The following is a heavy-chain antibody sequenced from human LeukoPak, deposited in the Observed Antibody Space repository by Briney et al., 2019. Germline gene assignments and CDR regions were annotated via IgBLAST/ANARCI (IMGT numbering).Heavy chain of an antibody. CDR1: GFTFSNAW. CDR2: INQDGSGT. V-gene: IGHV3-7*01. J-gene: IGHJ4*02. CDR3: AQTRRN. Sequence: QTGGSLRLSCAASGFTFSNAWMSWVRQAPGKGLEWVANINQDGSGTHYVDSVKGRFTISRDNAKNSLFLQMNSLRDEDTAVYYCAQTRRNWGQGTLLTVSS. D-gene: IGHD1-14*01.